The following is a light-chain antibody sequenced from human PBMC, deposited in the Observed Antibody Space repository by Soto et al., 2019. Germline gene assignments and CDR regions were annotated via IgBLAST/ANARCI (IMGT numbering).Light chain of an antibody. V-gene: IGKV3-15*01. Sequence: VMTQSPATLSVSPGERATLSCWASETVATNLAWYQQKPGQAPRLLIYGASTRATGIPARFSGSGSGTEFTLTISRLEPEDFALYYCQQYGNSPLTFGGGTKVDIK. CDR3: QQYGNSPLT. J-gene: IGKJ4*01. CDR2: GAS. CDR1: ETVATN.